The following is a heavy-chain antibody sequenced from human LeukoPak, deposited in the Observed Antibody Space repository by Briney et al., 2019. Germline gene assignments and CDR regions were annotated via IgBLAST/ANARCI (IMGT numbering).Heavy chain of an antibody. D-gene: IGHD2-15*01. CDR3: AKDVGMIGYCSGGSCYAIDY. CDR1: GFTFSSYG. J-gene: IGHJ4*02. V-gene: IGHV3-30*18. CDR2: ISYGGSNK. Sequence: GGSLRLSCAASGFTFSSYGMHWVRQAPGKGLEWVAVISYGGSNKFYADSVKGRFTISRDNSKNTLYLQMNSLRAEDTAVYYCAKDVGMIGYCSGGSCYAIDYWGQGTLVTVSS.